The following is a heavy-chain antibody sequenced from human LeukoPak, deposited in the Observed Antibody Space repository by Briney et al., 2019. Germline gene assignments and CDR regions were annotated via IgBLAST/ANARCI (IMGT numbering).Heavy chain of an antibody. V-gene: IGHV4-39*01. CDR2: IYYTGTT. Sequence: SETLSLTCTVSGGSISSSPYYWGWVRQPPGKGLEWTGSIYYTGTTYYNPSLKSRVTISVGTSKNQFSLRLSSVTAADTAVYYCARQNAYHYHIDVWGKGTTVTVSS. CDR3: ARQNAYHYHIDV. J-gene: IGHJ6*03. CDR1: GGSISSSPYY.